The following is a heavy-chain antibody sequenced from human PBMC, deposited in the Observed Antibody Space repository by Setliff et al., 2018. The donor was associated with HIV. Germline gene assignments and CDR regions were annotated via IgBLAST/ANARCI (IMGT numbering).Heavy chain of an antibody. CDR2: INHSGST. Sequence: SETLSLTCAVYGGSFSGYYWSWIRQPPGKGLEWIGEINHSGSTNYNPSLKSRVTISVDTSKNQFSLKLSSVTAADTAVYYCNIYYYYYMDVWGKGTTGTSP. J-gene: IGHJ6*03. CDR1: GGSFSGYY. CDR3: NIYYYYYMDV. V-gene: IGHV4-34*01.